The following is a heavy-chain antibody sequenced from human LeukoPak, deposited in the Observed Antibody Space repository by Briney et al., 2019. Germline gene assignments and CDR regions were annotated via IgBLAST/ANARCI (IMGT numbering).Heavy chain of an antibody. Sequence: GGSLRLSCAASGFTFSSYAMSWVRQAPGKGLEWVSAISGSGGSTYHADSVKGRFTISRDNSKNTLYLQMNSLRAEDTAVYYCAKCRTFGVVMGYWGQGTLVTVSS. CDR3: AKCRTFGVVMGY. D-gene: IGHD3-3*01. V-gene: IGHV3-23*01. CDR1: GFTFSSYA. CDR2: ISGSGGST. J-gene: IGHJ4*02.